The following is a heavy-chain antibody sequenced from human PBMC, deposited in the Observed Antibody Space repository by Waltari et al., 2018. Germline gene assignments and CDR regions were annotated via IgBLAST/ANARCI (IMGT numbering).Heavy chain of an antibody. D-gene: IGHD7-27*01. V-gene: IGHV3-23*01. CDR3: ARGSGVDS. CDR1: GFTFSTSV. Sequence: EVQLLESGGGLVQPGGSLRLSCAASGFTFSTSVMNWVRQAPGKGVEGVSSISNAGGIINYADSVKGRFIISRDNSKNTLYRQMNSLRADDTAVYYCARGSGVDSWGQGTLVTISS. CDR2: ISNAGGII. J-gene: IGHJ4*02.